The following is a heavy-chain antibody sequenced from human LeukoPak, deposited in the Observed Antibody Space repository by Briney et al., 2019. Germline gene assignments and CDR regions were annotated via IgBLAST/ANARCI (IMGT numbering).Heavy chain of an antibody. V-gene: IGHV1-8*01. CDR1: GYTFTSHD. J-gene: IGHJ4*02. CDR3: ATAVGAVYYFDY. Sequence: ASVKVSCKASGYTFTSHDINWVRQATGQGLEWMGWMSPNSGDTGYAQKFQGRVTMTEDTSTDTAYMELSSLRSEDTAVYYCATAVGAVYYFDYWGQGTLVTVSS. CDR2: MSPNSGDT. D-gene: IGHD1-26*01.